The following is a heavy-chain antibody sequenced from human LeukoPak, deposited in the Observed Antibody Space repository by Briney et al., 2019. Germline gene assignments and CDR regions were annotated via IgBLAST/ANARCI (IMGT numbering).Heavy chain of an antibody. D-gene: IGHD4-17*01. Sequence: XCKAXGGTFSSYAISWVRQAPGQGLEWMGRIIPIFGTANYAQKFQGRVTITTDESTSTAYMELSSLRSEDTAVYYCARVQRDGDYVYYWGQGTLVTVSS. J-gene: IGHJ4*02. V-gene: IGHV1-69*05. CDR3: ARVQRDGDYVYY. CDR2: IIPIFGTA. CDR1: GGTFSSYA.